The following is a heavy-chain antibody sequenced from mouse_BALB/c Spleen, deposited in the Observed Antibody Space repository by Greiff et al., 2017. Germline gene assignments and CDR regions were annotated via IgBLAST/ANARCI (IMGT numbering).Heavy chain of an antibody. CDR3: ARGQDYFDY. Sequence: EVNLVESGGGLVKPGGSLKLSCAASGFTFSSYAMSWVRQTPEKRLEWVASISSGGSTYYPDSVKGRFTISRDNARNILYLQMSSLRSEDTAMYYCARGQDYFDYWGQGTTLTVSS. V-gene: IGHV5-6-5*01. J-gene: IGHJ2*01. CDR2: ISSGGST. CDR1: GFTFSSYA.